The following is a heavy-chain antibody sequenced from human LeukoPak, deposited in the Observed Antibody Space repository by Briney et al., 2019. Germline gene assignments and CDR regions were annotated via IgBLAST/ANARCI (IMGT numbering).Heavy chain of an antibody. CDR1: GFTFSSYG. CDR2: ISYDGSNK. CDR3: ARDRLGDGYIREFDS. J-gene: IGHJ4*02. D-gene: IGHD5-24*01. Sequence: GGSLRLSCAASGFTFSSYGMHWVRQAPGKGLEWVAVISYDGSNKYYADSVKGRFTISRDNAKKSLYLQMNSLRAEDTAIHYCARDRLGDGYIREFDSWGQGTLVIVSS. V-gene: IGHV3-30*03.